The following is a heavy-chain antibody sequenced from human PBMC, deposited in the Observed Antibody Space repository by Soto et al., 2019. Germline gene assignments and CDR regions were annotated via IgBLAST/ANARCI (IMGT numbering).Heavy chain of an antibody. V-gene: IGHV4-39*01. J-gene: IGHJ5*02. Sequence: QLQLQESGPGLVKPSETLSLTCTVSGGSISSSSYYWGWIRQPPGKGLEWIGSIYYSGSTYYNPSLKSRVTISVDTSKNQFSLKLSSVTAADTAVYYCASENHYYDSSGYYWFDPWGQGTLVTVSS. CDR2: IYYSGST. CDR3: ASENHYYDSSGYYWFDP. D-gene: IGHD3-22*01. CDR1: GGSISSSSYY.